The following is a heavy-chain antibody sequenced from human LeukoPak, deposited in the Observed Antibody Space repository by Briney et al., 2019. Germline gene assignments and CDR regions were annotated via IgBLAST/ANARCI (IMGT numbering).Heavy chain of an antibody. D-gene: IGHD3-9*01. Sequence: GGSLRLSCEASGFTFSTYPMLWVRQAPDKGLEWVAMISYHGSNEYYADSVKGRFTISRDNSKNTLHLQMNNPRVEDTAIYYCARVHDTTGYYHYFDSWGQGTLVTVSS. CDR3: ARVHDTTGYYHYFDS. CDR2: ISYHGSNE. V-gene: IGHV3-30*04. CDR1: GFTFSTYP. J-gene: IGHJ4*02.